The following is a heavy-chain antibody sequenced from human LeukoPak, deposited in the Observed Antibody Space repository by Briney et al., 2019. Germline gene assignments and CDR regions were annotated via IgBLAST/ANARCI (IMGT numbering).Heavy chain of an antibody. Sequence: PGGSLRLSCAASGFTFSSYAMSWVRQAPGKGLEWVSAISGSGGSTYYADSVKGRFTISRDNSKNTLYLQMNSLRAEDTAVYYCAINPRWPNGSGTIRGVIGGQGTLVTVSS. J-gene: IGHJ4*02. CDR2: ISGSGGST. CDR1: GFTFSSYA. CDR3: AINPRWPNGSGTIRGVI. V-gene: IGHV3-23*01. D-gene: IGHD3-10*01.